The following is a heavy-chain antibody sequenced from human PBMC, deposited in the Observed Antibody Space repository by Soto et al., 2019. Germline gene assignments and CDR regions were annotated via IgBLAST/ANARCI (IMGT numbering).Heavy chain of an antibody. CDR1: GGSISSGGYS. CDR2: MYHSGTS. CDR3: ARSITTARHNYYYGMDV. D-gene: IGHD3-22*01. Sequence: PSETLSLTCAVSGGSISSGGYSWSWIRQPPGKGLEWIGYMYHSGTSYYNPSLKSRVTISVDRSKNQFSLRLSSVTAADTAVYYCARSITTARHNYYYGMDVWGQRTTVTVS. J-gene: IGHJ6*02. V-gene: IGHV4-30-2*01.